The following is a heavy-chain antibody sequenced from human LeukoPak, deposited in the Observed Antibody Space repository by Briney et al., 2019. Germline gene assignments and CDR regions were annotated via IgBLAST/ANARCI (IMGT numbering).Heavy chain of an antibody. CDR2: IHYSGGYT. V-gene: IGHV3-23*01. J-gene: IGHJ4*02. D-gene: IGHD6-19*01. Sequence: GGSLRLSCAACGFTFSRYDMSWVRQAPGKGLEWVSHIHYSGGYTYYADSVKGRFTISRDNSKNTLYLQTDSLRADNTAIYYCAKGYTGAWYDFDYWGQGTLVTVSS. CDR3: AKGYTGAWYDFDY. CDR1: GFTFSRYD.